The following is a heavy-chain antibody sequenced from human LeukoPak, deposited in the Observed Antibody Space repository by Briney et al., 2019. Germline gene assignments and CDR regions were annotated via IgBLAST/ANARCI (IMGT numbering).Heavy chain of an antibody. V-gene: IGHV3-53*01. CDR3: ASSSPGSDRVFGY. CDR1: GFTVSSNY. CDR2: IYSGGST. D-gene: IGHD1-26*01. Sequence: GGSLRLSCAASGFTVSSNYMSWVRQAPGKGLEWVSVIYSGGSTYYADSVKGRFTISRENSKNMLYLQMNSLRAEDTAVYYCASSSPGSDRVFGYWGQGTLVTVSS. J-gene: IGHJ4*02.